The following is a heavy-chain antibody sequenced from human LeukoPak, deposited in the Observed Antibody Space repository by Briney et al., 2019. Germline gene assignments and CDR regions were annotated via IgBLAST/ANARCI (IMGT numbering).Heavy chain of an antibody. J-gene: IGHJ5*02. CDR1: GGSISSYY. Sequence: SETLSLTCTVSGGSISSYYWTWIRQPPGKGLEWLGYIYYSGSTNYNPSLKSRVTISVDTSKNQFSLKLSSVTAADTAVYYCARHESPYYDFWSGYYTGSWFDPWGQGTLVTVSS. V-gene: IGHV4-59*08. CDR2: IYYSGST. CDR3: ARHESPYYDFWSGYYTGSWFDP. D-gene: IGHD3-3*01.